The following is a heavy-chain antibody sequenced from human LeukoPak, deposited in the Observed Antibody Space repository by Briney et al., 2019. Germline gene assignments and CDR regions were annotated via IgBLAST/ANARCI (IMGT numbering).Heavy chain of an antibody. Sequence: GRSLRLSCAASGFTFDDYAMHWVRQAAGKGLEWVSGISWNSGSIGYADSVKGRFTISRDNAKNSLYLQMNSLRAEDTALYYCAKGTSSYDILTGYLDYWGKGTLVTVSS. V-gene: IGHV3-9*01. CDR2: ISWNSGSI. CDR1: GFTFDDYA. CDR3: AKGTSSYDILTGYLDY. J-gene: IGHJ4*02. D-gene: IGHD3-9*01.